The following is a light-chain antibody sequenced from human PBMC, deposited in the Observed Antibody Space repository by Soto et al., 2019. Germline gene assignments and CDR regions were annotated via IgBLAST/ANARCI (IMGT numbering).Light chain of an antibody. CDR3: QQYNSYS. CDR1: QSVSSN. CDR2: GAS. J-gene: IGKJ1*01. V-gene: IGKV3-15*01. Sequence: EIVMRQSPATLSVSPGERATLSCRASQSVSSNLAWYQQKPGQAPRLLIYGASTRATGIPARFSGSGSGTEFTLTISSLQPDDFATYYCQQYNSYSFGQGTKVDIK.